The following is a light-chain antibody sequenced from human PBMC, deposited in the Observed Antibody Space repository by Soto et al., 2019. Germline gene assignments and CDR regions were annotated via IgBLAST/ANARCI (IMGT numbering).Light chain of an antibody. Sequence: EIVLTQSPATLSLSPGERATLSSRASPSVDTLLSWYQQNHGQVPRLLIHDASNRATGLPASFSVSGSGTDFTLTISSLKTEDFAHYYCQQRRDWPISVGGWTKVEIK. CDR3: QQRRDWPIS. J-gene: IGKJ4*01. CDR1: PSVDTL. CDR2: DAS. V-gene: IGKV3-11*01.